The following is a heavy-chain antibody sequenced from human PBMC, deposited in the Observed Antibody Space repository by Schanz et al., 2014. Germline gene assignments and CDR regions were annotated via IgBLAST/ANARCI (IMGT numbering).Heavy chain of an antibody. Sequence: LVVESGGGLVQPGGSLRLSCAASGFTFRNNWMHWFRQGPGKGLSWVSVIAGDGGGPNYVDSVKGRFTISRDNSDNTLYLQMNNLRAEDTAVYYCARGSGTFDSWGQGTLVTVSS. CDR3: ARGSGTFDS. V-gene: IGHV3-74*01. CDR2: IAGDGGGP. CDR1: GFTFRNNW. J-gene: IGHJ4*02. D-gene: IGHD3-3*01.